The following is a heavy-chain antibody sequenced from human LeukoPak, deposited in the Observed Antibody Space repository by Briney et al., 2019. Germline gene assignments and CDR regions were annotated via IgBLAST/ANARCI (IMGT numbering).Heavy chain of an antibody. D-gene: IGHD6-13*01. J-gene: IGHJ5*02. CDR2: ISSSSRTI. CDR3: SSGGGSSWPGWFDP. V-gene: IGHV3-48*03. Sequence: GGSLRLSCAASGFTFSSYEMNWVRQAPGKGLEWVSYISSSSRTIYYADSAKGRFTISRDNAKNSLYLQMNSLRAEDTAVYYCSSGGGSSWPGWFDPWGQGTLVTVSS. CDR1: GFTFSSYE.